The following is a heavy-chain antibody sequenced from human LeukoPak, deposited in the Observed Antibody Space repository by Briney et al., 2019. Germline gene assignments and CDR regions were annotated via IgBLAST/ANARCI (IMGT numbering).Heavy chain of an antibody. CDR2: ISSNGGST. CDR1: GFTFSSYA. J-gene: IGHJ5*02. V-gene: IGHV3-64*01. Sequence: GGSLRLSCAASGFTFSSYAMHWVRQAPGKGLESVSAISSNGGSTYYANSVKGRFTISRDNSKNTLYLQMGSLRAEDMAVYYCATGPTGTTHRWFDPWGQGTLVTVSS. CDR3: ATGPTGTTHRWFDP. D-gene: IGHD1-1*01.